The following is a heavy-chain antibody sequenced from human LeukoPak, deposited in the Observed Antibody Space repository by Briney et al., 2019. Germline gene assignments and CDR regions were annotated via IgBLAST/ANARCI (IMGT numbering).Heavy chain of an antibody. CDR2: IYTSGSN. D-gene: IGHD4-17*01. CDR1: GGSISSYY. J-gene: IGHJ6*03. CDR3: ARQASRAGDYEYYYYYYYMDV. Sequence: SETLSRTCTVSGGSISSYYWSWIRQPAGKGLEWIGRIYTSGSNNYKHSLRRRVTMSVETSKNQFSLKLSSVTAADTAVYYCARQASRAGDYEYYYYYYYMDVWGKGTTVTVSS. V-gene: IGHV4-4*07.